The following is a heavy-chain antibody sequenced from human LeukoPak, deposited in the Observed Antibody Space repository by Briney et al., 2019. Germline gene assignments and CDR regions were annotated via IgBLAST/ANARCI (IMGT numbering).Heavy chain of an antibody. CDR1: GFTFSSYG. Sequence: PGGSLRLSCAASGFTFSSYGMHWVRQAPGKGLQWVAVIRYDGSNKFYAESVRGRVTISRDNSKNTLYLQMISLRPEDTAVYFCAKEKEQIQLWSYGAFDIWGQGTMVTVSS. CDR3: AKEKEQIQLWSYGAFDI. J-gene: IGHJ3*02. V-gene: IGHV3-30*02. D-gene: IGHD5-18*01. CDR2: IRYDGSNK.